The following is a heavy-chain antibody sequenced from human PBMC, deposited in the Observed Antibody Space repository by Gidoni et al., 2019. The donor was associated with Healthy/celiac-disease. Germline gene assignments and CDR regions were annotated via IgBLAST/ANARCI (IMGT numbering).Heavy chain of an antibody. D-gene: IGHD6-19*01. V-gene: IGHV4-34*01. CDR1: GGSFSGYY. CDR2: INHSGST. J-gene: IGHJ4*02. CDR3: ARRNIAVAGNDY. Sequence: QVQLQQWGAGLLKPSETLSLTCAVYGGSFSGYYWSWIRQPPGKGLEWIGEINHSGSTNYNPSLKSRVTISVDTSKNQFSLKLSSVTAADTAVYYCARRNIAVAGNDYWGQGTLVTVSS.